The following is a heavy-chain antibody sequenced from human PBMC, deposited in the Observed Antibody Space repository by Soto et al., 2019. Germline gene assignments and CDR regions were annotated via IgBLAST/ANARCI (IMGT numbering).Heavy chain of an antibody. Sequence: GESLKISCAASGFTFSSYWMSWVRQAPGKGLGWVANIKQDGSEKYYVDSVKGRFTISRDNAKNSLYLQMNSLRAEDTAVYYCARRRGCYFDYWGQGTLVTVSS. CDR3: ARRRGCYFDY. D-gene: IGHD1-26*01. V-gene: IGHV3-7*01. J-gene: IGHJ4*02. CDR1: GFTFSSYW. CDR2: IKQDGSEK.